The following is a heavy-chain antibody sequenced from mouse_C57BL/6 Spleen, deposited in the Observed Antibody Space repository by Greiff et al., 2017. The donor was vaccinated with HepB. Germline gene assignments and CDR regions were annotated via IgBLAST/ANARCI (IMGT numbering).Heavy chain of an antibody. D-gene: IGHD1-1*01. J-gene: IGHJ2*01. CDR1: GYTFTSYW. CDR2: IHPNSGST. Sequence: QVQLQQPGAELVKPGASVKLSCKASGYTFTSYWMHWVKQRPGQGLEWIGMIHPNSGSTNYNEKFKSKATLTVDKSSSTAYMQLSSLTSEDSAVYYCAREGFITTVVSTHYFDYWGQGTTLTVSS. CDR3: AREGFITTVVSTHYFDY. V-gene: IGHV1-64*01.